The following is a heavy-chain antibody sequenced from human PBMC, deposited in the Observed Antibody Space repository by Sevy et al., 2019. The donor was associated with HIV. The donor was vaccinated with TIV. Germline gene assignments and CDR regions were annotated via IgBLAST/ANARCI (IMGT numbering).Heavy chain of an antibody. Sequence: ASVMVSCKTSGYTFTNYRIFWVRQAPGQGPESMGWISPHNGDTRYAQKFQGRVTLITDTSTTTAYMELRSLRSDDSALYYCARAYCSGGRCYSLAYWGQGTLVTVSS. J-gene: IGHJ4*02. CDR2: ISPHNGDT. CDR3: ARAYCSGGRCYSLAY. D-gene: IGHD2-15*01. CDR1: GYTFTNYR. V-gene: IGHV1-18*01.